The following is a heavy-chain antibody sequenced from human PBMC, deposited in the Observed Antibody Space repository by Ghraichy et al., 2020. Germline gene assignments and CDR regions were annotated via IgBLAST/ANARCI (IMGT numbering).Heavy chain of an antibody. V-gene: IGHV3-23*01. J-gene: IGHJ4*02. Sequence: GGSLRLSCAASGFTFSSYAMSWVRQAPGKGLEWVAGISGSAPNTYYADCVKGRFTISRDNSKSTLYLQMDSLRAEDTAVYYCAKALPGKAVFDSWCQGTLVTVSS. CDR2: ISGSAPNT. D-gene: IGHD1-1*01. CDR3: AKALPGKAVFDS. CDR1: GFTFSSYA.